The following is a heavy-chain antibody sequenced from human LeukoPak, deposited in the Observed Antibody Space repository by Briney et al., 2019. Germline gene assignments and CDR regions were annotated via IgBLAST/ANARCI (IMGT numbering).Heavy chain of an antibody. CDR2: ISYSGSN. V-gene: IGHV4-31*03. CDR3: ARSEPVYYYYMDV. Sequence: SQTLSLTCPVSGGSLSSGDYYWSWIRQHPGKGLEWIGYISYSGSNYYNPSLTSRLTISVDPSKNQFSLKLTSVTAADTAVYYCARSEPVYYYYMDVWGKGTTVTVSS. J-gene: IGHJ6*03. CDR1: GGSLSSGDYY.